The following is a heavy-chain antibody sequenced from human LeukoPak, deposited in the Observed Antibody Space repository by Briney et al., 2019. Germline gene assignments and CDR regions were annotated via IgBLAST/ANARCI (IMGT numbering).Heavy chain of an antibody. CDR2: SYPDAGTT. V-gene: IGHV1-69*06. D-gene: IGHD3-3*01. J-gene: IGHJ4*02. CDR3: VREFVGGTFDY. CDR1: GGTFSSYA. Sequence: ASVKVSCKASGGTFSSYAISWVRQTPGQGFEWMGVSYPDAGTTDHGPRFRDRFVMTADTATSTVYMELRSLTSKDTGVYYCVREFVGGTFDYWGQGALITVSA.